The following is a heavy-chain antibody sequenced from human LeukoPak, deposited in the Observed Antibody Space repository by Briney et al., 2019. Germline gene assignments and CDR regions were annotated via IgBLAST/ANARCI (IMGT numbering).Heavy chain of an antibody. J-gene: IGHJ4*02. CDR3: ATFSHSSSWYYFDY. Sequence: SETLSLTCTVSGGSVSSGSYYWSWIRQPPGKGLEWLGYIYYSGSTNYNPSLKSRVTISVDTSKNQFSLKLSSVTAADTAVYYCATFSHSSSWYYFDYWGQGTLGTLSS. D-gene: IGHD6-13*01. CDR1: GGSVSSGSYY. V-gene: IGHV4-61*01. CDR2: IYYSGST.